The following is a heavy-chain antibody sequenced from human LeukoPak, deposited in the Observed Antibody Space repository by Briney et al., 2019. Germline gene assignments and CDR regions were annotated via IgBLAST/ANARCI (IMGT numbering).Heavy chain of an antibody. CDR3: ATDSRQYYDYVWGSYYDY. CDR1: GYTFTSYA. CDR2: IIPIFGTA. Sequence: ASVKVSCKASGYTFTSYAISWVRQAPGQGLEWMGGIIPIFGTANYAQKFQGRVTITADESTSTAYMELSSLRSEDTAVYYCATDSRQYYDYVWGSYYDYWGQGTLVTVSS. J-gene: IGHJ4*02. D-gene: IGHD3-16*01. V-gene: IGHV1-69*13.